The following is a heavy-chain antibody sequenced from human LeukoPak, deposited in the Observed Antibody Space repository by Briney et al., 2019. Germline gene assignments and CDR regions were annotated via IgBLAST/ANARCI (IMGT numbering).Heavy chain of an antibody. CDR2: IYYSGST. D-gene: IGHD1-1*01. CDR1: GGSISGYY. V-gene: IGHV4-39*01. Sequence: SETLSLTCTVSGGSISGYYWGWIRQPPGKGLEWIGSIYYSGSTYYNPSLKSRVTISVDTSKNQFSLKLSSVTAADTAVHYCARANWNDPYFDYWGQGTLVTVSS. CDR3: ARANWNDPYFDY. J-gene: IGHJ4*02.